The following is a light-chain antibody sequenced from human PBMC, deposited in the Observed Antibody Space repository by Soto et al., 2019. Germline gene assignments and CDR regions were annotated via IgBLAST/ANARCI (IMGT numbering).Light chain of an antibody. CDR2: DAS. CDR3: QQYNNYLMYT. J-gene: IGKJ2*01. Sequence: DIQMTQSPPTLSASVGDRVTITCRASQSISSWLAWYQQKPGKAPKLLIYDASTLESGVTSRFSGSGSGTEFALTVISLQPDDFATYYCQQYNNYLMYTFGQGTKLEIK. CDR1: QSISSW. V-gene: IGKV1-5*01.